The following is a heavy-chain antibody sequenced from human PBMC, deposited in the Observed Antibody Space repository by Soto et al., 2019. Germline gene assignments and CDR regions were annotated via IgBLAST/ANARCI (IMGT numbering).Heavy chain of an antibody. J-gene: IGHJ5*02. CDR3: ARAHGISWYHWFDP. V-gene: IGHV1-69*01. CDR2: IIPLFGTT. CDR1: GGSFSNSS. D-gene: IGHD6-13*01. Sequence: QVQLVQSGADLKKPGSSVKVSCKASGGSFSNSSISWVRQAPGQGLEWMGGIIPLFGTTNYAQKFRGRVTITADESTSTAYMEMSSLRFEDTAVYYCARAHGISWYHWFDPWGQGTLVTVSS.